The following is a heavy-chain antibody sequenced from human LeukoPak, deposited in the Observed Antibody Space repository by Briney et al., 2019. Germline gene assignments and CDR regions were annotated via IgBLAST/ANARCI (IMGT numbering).Heavy chain of an antibody. CDR1: GGSISSSSYY. CDR3: ARQGSSSSKKYYGY. D-gene: IGHD6-6*01. Sequence: PSETLSLTCTVSGGSISSSSYYWGWIRQPPGKGLEWIGSIYYSGSTYYNPSLKSRVTISVDTSKNQFSLKLSSVTAADTAVYYCARQGSSSSKKYYGYWGQGTLVTVSS. V-gene: IGHV4-39*01. J-gene: IGHJ4*02. CDR2: IYYSGST.